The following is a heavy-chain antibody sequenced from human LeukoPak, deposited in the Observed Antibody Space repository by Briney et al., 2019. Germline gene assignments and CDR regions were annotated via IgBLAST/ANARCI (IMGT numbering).Heavy chain of an antibody. J-gene: IGHJ4*02. CDR3: ARLLKYIVVVPAAIGLDY. CDR2: ISGSGGST. Sequence: GGSLRLSCAASGFTFSSYAMSWVRQAPGKGLEWVSAISGSGGSTYYADSVKGRFTISRDNSKNTLYLQMNSLRAEDTAVYYCARLLKYIVVVPAAIGLDYWGQGTLVTVSS. V-gene: IGHV3-23*01. D-gene: IGHD2-2*01. CDR1: GFTFSSYA.